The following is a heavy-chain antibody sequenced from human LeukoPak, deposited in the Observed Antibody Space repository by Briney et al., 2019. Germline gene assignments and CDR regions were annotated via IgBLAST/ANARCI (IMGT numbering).Heavy chain of an antibody. D-gene: IGHD3-22*01. V-gene: IGHV4-59*01. J-gene: IGHJ3*02. Sequence: SETLSLTCTVSGGSISSYYWSWSRQPPGTGLEWIGYIYYSGSTNYNPSLKSRVTISVDTSKNQFSLKLSSVTAADTAVYYCARYYDYYDSSGYYFDIWGQGTMVTVSS. CDR3: ARYYDYYDSSGYYFDI. CDR1: GGSISSYY. CDR2: IYYSGST.